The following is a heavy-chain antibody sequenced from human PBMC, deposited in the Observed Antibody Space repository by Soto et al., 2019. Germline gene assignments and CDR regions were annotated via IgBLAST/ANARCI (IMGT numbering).Heavy chain of an antibody. Sequence: EVQLVESGGGLVQPGGSLRLSCAASGFTFSSYSMNWVRQAPGKGLEWVSYISSSSSTIYYADSVKGRFTFSRDNAKNPLELQINSLIAEDTAVYYGARSANWEDYFDYWGQGTLVTVSS. CDR3: ARSANWEDYFDY. CDR1: GFTFSSYS. V-gene: IGHV3-48*01. CDR2: ISSSSSTI. J-gene: IGHJ4*02. D-gene: IGHD7-27*01.